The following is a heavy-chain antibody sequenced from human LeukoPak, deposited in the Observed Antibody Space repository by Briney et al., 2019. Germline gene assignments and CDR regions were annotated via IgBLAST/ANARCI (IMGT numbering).Heavy chain of an antibody. CDR2: INPNSGVT. J-gene: IGHJ4*02. V-gene: IGHV1-2*02. Sequence: ASVKVSCKASGYTFSGFYIHWVRQAPGQGLEWMGWINPNSGVTNYAQKLQGRVTITRDTSIDTAYMQLSRLRSDDTAVYYCARGSIVGATFDYFDYWGQGTLVTVSS. CDR1: GYTFSGFY. D-gene: IGHD1-26*01. CDR3: ARGSIVGATFDYFDY.